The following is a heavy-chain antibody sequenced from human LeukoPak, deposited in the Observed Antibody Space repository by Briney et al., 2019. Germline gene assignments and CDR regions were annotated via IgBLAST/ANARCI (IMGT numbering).Heavy chain of an antibody. Sequence: ASVTVSCTTSGYTFTTYAIHWVRQAPGDRLEWMGCFNVGHGNTEYSERFQGRVTITTDASATTRFMELSSLRSEDAAVYYCASQYYYGPTGYYGGFDYWGQGTPVTVSS. D-gene: IGHD3-22*01. CDR3: ASQYYYGPTGYYGGFDY. CDR2: FNVGHGNT. J-gene: IGHJ4*02. V-gene: IGHV1-3*01. CDR1: GYTFTTYA.